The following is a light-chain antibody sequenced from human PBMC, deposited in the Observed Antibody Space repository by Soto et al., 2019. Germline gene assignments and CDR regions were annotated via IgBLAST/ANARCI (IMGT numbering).Light chain of an antibody. CDR2: GAS. Sequence: PGEIASLSCRASESISSHYIAWYQHKPGQAPRLLIFGASTRATGIPDRFSGSWSGTDFTLTISRLEPEDFAMYYCQNFGDSPFTFGPGTKLDIK. CDR3: QNFGDSPFT. V-gene: IGKV3-20*01. CDR1: ESISSHY. J-gene: IGKJ3*01.